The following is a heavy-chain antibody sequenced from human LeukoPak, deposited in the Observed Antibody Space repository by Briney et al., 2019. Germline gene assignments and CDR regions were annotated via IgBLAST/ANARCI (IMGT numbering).Heavy chain of an antibody. CDR1: GGSFSGYY. Sequence: SETLSLTCAVNGGSFSGYYWSWIRQPPGKGLEWIGEINHRGSTKYNPALKSRITISVDRTKIQFSLNLNSVTAADTAVYYCARLVAIEVIEFDIWGQGTRVTVSP. CDR3: ARLVAIEVIEFDI. V-gene: IGHV4-34*01. CDR2: INHRGST. J-gene: IGHJ3*02. D-gene: IGHD2-21*01.